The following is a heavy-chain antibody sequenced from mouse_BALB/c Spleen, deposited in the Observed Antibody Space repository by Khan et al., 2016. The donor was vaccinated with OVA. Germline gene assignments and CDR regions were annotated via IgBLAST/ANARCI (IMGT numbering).Heavy chain of an antibody. CDR2: IYPGNGYT. J-gene: IGHJ2*01. Sequence: VQLQQPGAELGRPGSSVKLSCKTSGSTFTSYGIKWVKQRPGQGLEWIGYIYPGNGYTEYNERFQGKAILTSDTSSSTAYMQLRSLTSEDSAMSSCTTAYYRYYFDYWGQGTILTVSS. CDR3: TTAYYRYYFDY. D-gene: IGHD2-14*01. CDR1: GSTFTSYG. V-gene: IGHV1S134*01.